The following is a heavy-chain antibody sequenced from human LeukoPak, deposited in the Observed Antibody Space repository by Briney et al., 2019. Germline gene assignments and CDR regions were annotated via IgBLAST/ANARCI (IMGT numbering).Heavy chain of an antibody. Sequence: GGSLRLSCAASGFTFSSHAMHWVRQAPGKGVEWVAVISYDGSNKYYADSVKGRFTISRDNSKNTLYLQMNSLRAEDTAVYYCARGDDGYGSGSYIIDYWGQGTLVTVSS. CDR2: ISYDGSNK. V-gene: IGHV3-30*04. CDR1: GFTFSSHA. D-gene: IGHD3-10*01. J-gene: IGHJ4*02. CDR3: ARGDDGYGSGSYIIDY.